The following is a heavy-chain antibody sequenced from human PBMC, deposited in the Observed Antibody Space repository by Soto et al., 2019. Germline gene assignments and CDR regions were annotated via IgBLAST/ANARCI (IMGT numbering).Heavy chain of an antibody. CDR3: ARVEGYCSSTSCYGWFDP. Sequence: SETLSLTCAVSGGSISSSNWWSWVRQPPGKGLEWIGEIYHSGSTNYNPSLKSRVTISVDKSKNQFSLKLSSVTAADTAVYYCARVEGYCSSTSCYGWFDPWGQGTLVT. V-gene: IGHV4-4*02. D-gene: IGHD2-2*01. CDR2: IYHSGST. J-gene: IGHJ5*02. CDR1: GGSISSSNW.